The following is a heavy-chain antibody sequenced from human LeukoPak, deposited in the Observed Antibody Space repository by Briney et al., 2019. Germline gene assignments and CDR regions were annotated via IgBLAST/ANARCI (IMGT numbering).Heavy chain of an antibody. D-gene: IGHD6-6*01. CDR2: INHSGST. CDR1: GGSLSGDY. CDR3: ARGPSSRLYSSSSVRGAFDI. V-gene: IGHV4-34*01. J-gene: IGHJ3*02. Sequence: SGTLSLTCAVYGGSLSGDYWTWIRQPPGKGLEWIGEINHSGSTNYNPSLKSRVTISVDKSKNQFSLKLSSVTAADTAVYYCARGPSSRLYSSSSVRGAFDIWGQGTMVTVSS.